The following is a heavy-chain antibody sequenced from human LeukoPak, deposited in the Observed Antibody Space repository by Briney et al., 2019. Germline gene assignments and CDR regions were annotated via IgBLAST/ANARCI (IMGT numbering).Heavy chain of an antibody. CDR3: ARDFRGSGSYFAGDISGLFDY. CDR2: ISSSSSYI. CDR1: GFTFGSYS. V-gene: IGHV3-21*01. J-gene: IGHJ4*02. Sequence: GGSLRLSCAASGFTFGSYSMNWVRQAPGKGLEWVSSISSSSSYIYYADSVKGRFTISRDNAKNSLYLQMNSLRAEDTAVYYCARDFRGSGSYFAGDISGLFDYWGQGTLVTVSS. D-gene: IGHD3-10*01.